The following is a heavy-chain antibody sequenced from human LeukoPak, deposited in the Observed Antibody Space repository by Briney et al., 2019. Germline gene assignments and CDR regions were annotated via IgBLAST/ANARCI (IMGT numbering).Heavy chain of an antibody. D-gene: IGHD2-2*01. CDR3: DLHCSSSSCYLYGMDV. Sequence: GGSLRLSCSASEFTFSSYSMNWVRQAPGKGLEWVSYISSSSSTIYYADSVKGRFTISRDNAKNSLYLQMNSLRAEDTAVYYCDLHCSSSSCYLYGMDVWGQGTTVTVSS. CDR1: EFTFSSYS. J-gene: IGHJ6*02. V-gene: IGHV3-48*04. CDR2: ISSSSSTI.